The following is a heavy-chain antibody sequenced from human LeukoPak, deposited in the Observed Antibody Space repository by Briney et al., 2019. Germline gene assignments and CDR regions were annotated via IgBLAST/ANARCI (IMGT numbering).Heavy chain of an antibody. J-gene: IGHJ4*02. CDR1: GFTFSSYA. Sequence: PGGSLRLSCAASGFTFSSYAMSWVRQAPGKGLEWVSAISGSSGSTYYADSVKGRFTISRDNSKNTLYLQMNSLRAEDTAVYYCAKDFPLVGDGDWAGYWGQGTLVTVSS. D-gene: IGHD4-17*01. CDR3: AKDFPLVGDGDWAGY. V-gene: IGHV3-23*01. CDR2: ISGSSGST.